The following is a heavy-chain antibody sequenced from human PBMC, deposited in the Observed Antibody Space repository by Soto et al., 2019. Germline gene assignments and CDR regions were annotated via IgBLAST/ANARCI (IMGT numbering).Heavy chain of an antibody. Sequence: EVQLVESGGGLVQPGGSLRLSCAASGFIFSRYWMSWVRQAPGKGLEWVANIKQDGSEKYYVDSVKGRFTISRDNAKNSLYLQMDSLRAEDTAVYYCAKESGIAVAATDIDYWGQGTLVTVSS. CDR3: AKESGIAVAATDIDY. CDR2: IKQDGSEK. J-gene: IGHJ4*02. D-gene: IGHD6-19*01. CDR1: GFIFSRYW. V-gene: IGHV3-7*03.